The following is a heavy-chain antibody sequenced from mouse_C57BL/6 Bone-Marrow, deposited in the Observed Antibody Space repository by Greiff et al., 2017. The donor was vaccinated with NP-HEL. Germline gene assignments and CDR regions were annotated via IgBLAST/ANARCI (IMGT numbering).Heavy chain of an antibody. D-gene: IGHD1-1*01. CDR2: INPSTGGT. V-gene: IGHV1-42*01. Sequence: EVQLQQSGPELVKPGASVKISCKASGYSFTGYYMNWVKQSPEKSLEWIGEINPSTGGTTYNQKFKAQATLTVDKSSSTAYMQLKSLTSEDSAVYYCAKGTTVVPYWYFDVWGTGTTVTVSS. CDR3: AKGTTVVPYWYFDV. J-gene: IGHJ1*03. CDR1: GYSFTGYY.